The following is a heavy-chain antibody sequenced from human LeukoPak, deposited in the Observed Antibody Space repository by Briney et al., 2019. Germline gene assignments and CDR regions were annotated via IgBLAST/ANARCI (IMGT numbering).Heavy chain of an antibody. CDR1: GFTFSSYD. V-gene: IGHV3-66*01. CDR3: ARDGIVGYYFDY. J-gene: IGHJ4*02. D-gene: IGHD1-26*01. CDR2: IYSGGST. Sequence: GGSLRLSCAASGFTFSSYDMSWVRQAPGKGLEWVSVIYSGGSTYYADSVKGRFTISRDNSKNTLYLQMNSLRAEDTAVYYCARDGIVGYYFDYWGQGTLVTVSS.